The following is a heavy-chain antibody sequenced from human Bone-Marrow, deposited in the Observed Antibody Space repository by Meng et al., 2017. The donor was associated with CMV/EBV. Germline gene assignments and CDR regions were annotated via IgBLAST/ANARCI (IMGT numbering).Heavy chain of an antibody. CDR1: GYTFSNYD. Sequence: ASVKVSCKASGYTFSNYDINWVRQAPGQGLDWMGWINSNTGDTGYAQKFQGRVTITRNTSTNTVYMDLSSLRFEDTAVYYCARGPPYCTSTRCFPYYYNGLDFWGQGTTVTVSS. D-gene: IGHD2-2*01. CDR2: INSNTGDT. V-gene: IGHV1-8*03. CDR3: ARGPPYCTSTRCFPYYYNGLDF. J-gene: IGHJ6*02.